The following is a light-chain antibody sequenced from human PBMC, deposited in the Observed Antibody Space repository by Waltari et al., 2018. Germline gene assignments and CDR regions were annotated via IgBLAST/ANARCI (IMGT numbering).Light chain of an antibody. J-gene: IGLJ1*01. Sequence: QSALTQPASVSGSPGQSITISCTGTSTAVGGYNYVSWYQQHPGKAPKLMIYEVTNRPSGVSNRFSGSKSGNTASLTISGLQAEDEADYYCSSYTGISTYVFGTGTKVTVL. V-gene: IGLV2-14*01. CDR1: STAVGGYNY. CDR3: SSYTGISTYV. CDR2: EVT.